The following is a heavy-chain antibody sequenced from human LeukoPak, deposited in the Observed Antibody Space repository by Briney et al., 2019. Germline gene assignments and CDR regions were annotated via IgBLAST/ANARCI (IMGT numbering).Heavy chain of an antibody. CDR3: ARPGPRGRKMYYFDY. Sequence: PSETLSLTCAVYGGSFSGYYWSWIRQPSGKGLEWIGEINHSGSTNYNPSLKSRVTISVDTSKNQFSLKLSSVTAADTAVYYCARPGPRGRKMYYFDYWGQGTLVTVSS. V-gene: IGHV4-34*01. J-gene: IGHJ4*02. CDR1: GGSFSGYY. D-gene: IGHD3-16*01. CDR2: INHSGST.